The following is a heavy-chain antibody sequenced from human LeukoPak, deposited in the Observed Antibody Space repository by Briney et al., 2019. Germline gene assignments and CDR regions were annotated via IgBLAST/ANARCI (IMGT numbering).Heavy chain of an antibody. CDR1: DGAITGFS. CDR3: ARAYSSGWSPGAYYYYYYYMDV. J-gene: IGHJ6*03. CDR2: IYYSGDT. V-gene: IGHV4-59*08. D-gene: IGHD6-19*01. Sequence: SETLSLTCTVSDGAITGFSWSWIRQPPGKGLEWIGYIYYSGDTNYNPSLKSRVTISVDTSKNQFSLKLSSVTAADTAVYYCARAYSSGWSPGAYYYYYYYMDVWGKGTTVTISS.